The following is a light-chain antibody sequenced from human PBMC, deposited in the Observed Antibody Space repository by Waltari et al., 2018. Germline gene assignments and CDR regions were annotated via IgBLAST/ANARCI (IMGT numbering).Light chain of an antibody. CDR2: GAS. CDR1: QVMSNY. Sequence: DFQLTQSPSFLSASLGDRVTITCRASQVMSNYMAWYQQKQGEAPNLLIYGASTLQSGVPSRFSGSGSGTEFTLTINSLHPEDFATYFCQQAFAFGPGTTVDVK. V-gene: IGKV1-9*01. J-gene: IGKJ3*01. CDR3: QQAFA.